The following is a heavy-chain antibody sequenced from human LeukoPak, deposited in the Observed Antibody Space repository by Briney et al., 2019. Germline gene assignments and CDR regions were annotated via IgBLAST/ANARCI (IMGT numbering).Heavy chain of an antibody. CDR3: ARDLVAAAGTTFDY. V-gene: IGHV3-48*01. Sequence: GGSLRLSCAASGFTFSSSSMNWVRQAPGKVLEWVSYISSSSNTIYYADSVKGRFTISIDNAKNSLYLQMPSLRAEETAVYSCARDLVAAAGTTFDYWGQGTLVTVSS. D-gene: IGHD6-13*01. J-gene: IGHJ4*02. CDR2: ISSSSNTI. CDR1: GFTFSSSS.